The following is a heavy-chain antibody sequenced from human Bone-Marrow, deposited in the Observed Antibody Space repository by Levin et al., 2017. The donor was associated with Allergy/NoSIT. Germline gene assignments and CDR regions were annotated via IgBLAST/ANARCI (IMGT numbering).Heavy chain of an antibody. CDR1: GGPFTGNY. V-gene: IGHV4-34*01. CDR2: INHPGNT. J-gene: IGHJ4*02. Sequence: PSETLSLTCSVSGGPFTGNYWTWIRQPPGRGPEWIGEINHPGNTNYNPSLKSRVTISVDKSKRQFSLKLNSVTAADTAIYYCARSPKLAYFDSSRPYYIDYWGQGNLVTVSS. D-gene: IGHD3-9*01. CDR3: ARSPKLAYFDSSRPYYIDY.